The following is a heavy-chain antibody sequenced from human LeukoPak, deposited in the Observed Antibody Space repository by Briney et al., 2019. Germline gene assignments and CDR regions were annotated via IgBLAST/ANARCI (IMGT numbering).Heavy chain of an antibody. CDR1: DDSLSSSNFY. D-gene: IGHD3-10*01. CDR3: ARHDYGSGSYSRFDY. CDR2: IYYSGST. V-gene: IGHV4-39*01. Sequence: ASETLSLTCTVSDDSLSSSNFYWGWIRQPPGKGLEWIGSIYYSGSTYYNPSLKSRVTISVDTSKNQFSLKLGSVTAADTAVYYCARHDYGSGSYSRFDYWGQGTLVTVSS. J-gene: IGHJ4*02.